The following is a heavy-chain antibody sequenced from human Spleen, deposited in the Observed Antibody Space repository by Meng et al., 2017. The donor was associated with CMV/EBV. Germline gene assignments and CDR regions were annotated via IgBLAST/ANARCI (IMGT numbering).Heavy chain of an antibody. CDR3: ARLPHTTTQQQLVNGDYYYGMDV. D-gene: IGHD6-13*01. Sequence: ASVKVSCKASGYTFTRFDINWVRQATGQGLEWMGWINPNSGNTGYAQKFQGRVTMTRNTSISTAYMELSSLRSEDTAVYYCARLPHTTTQQQLVNGDYYYGMDVWGQGTTVTVSS. CDR2: INPNSGNT. CDR1: GYTFTRFD. J-gene: IGHJ6*02. V-gene: IGHV1-8*01.